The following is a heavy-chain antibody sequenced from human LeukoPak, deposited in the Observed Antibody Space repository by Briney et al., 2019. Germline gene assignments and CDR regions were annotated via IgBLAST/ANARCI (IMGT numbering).Heavy chain of an antibody. J-gene: IGHJ4*02. D-gene: IGHD3-22*01. CDR3: AKDTYYDGSGFYPSFDY. V-gene: IGHV3-23*01. Sequence: GGSLRLSCAASGFTFSSYAMNWVRQAPGKGLEWVSTISGSGGSAYYADSVKGRFTISRDNSRNTLYLQMNSLRAEDTAVYYCAKDTYYDGSGFYPSFDYWGQGTLVTVSS. CDR1: GFTFSSYA. CDR2: ISGSGGSA.